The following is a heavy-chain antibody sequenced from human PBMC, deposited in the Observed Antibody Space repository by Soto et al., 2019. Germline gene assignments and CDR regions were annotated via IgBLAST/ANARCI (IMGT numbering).Heavy chain of an antibody. Sequence: GGSLRLSCAASGFTFSSESMNWVRQAPGKGLEWVSSISSSSSYIYYADSVKGRFTISRDNAKNSLYLQMNSLRASDTAMYYCARRATEPYYYYYMDVWGKGTTVTVSS. D-gene: IGHD5-12*01. CDR1: GFTFSSES. J-gene: IGHJ6*03. CDR2: ISSSSSYI. CDR3: ARRATEPYYYYYMDV. V-gene: IGHV3-21*04.